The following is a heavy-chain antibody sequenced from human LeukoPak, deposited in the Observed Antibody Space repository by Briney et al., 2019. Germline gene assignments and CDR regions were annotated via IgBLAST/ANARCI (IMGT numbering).Heavy chain of an antibody. CDR3: AKAGDYGNYNWFDP. CDR2: ISGSGGST. Sequence: GGSLRLSCAASGFTFSSYAMSWVRQAPGKGLEWVSAISGSGGSTYYADSVKGRFTIPRDNSKHTPYLQMNSLRAEDTAVYYCAKAGDYGNYNWFDPWGQGTLVPVSS. J-gene: IGHJ5*02. V-gene: IGHV3-23*01. D-gene: IGHD4-11*01. CDR1: GFTFSSYA.